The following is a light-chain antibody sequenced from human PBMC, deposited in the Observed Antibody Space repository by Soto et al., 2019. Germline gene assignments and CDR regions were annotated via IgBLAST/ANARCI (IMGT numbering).Light chain of an antibody. CDR1: QGISSY. Sequence: DIQLTQSPSFLSASVGDRVTITCRASQGISSYLAWYQQKPGQAPKLLIYAASTLQSGVPSRFSGSGSGTEFTLTISSRQPEDFATYYCQHLNSYPRTFGQGTKVEIK. V-gene: IGKV1-9*01. J-gene: IGKJ1*01. CDR3: QHLNSYPRT. CDR2: AAS.